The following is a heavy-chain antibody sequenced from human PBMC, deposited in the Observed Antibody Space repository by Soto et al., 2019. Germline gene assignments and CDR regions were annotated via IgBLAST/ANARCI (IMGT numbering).Heavy chain of an antibody. CDR3: ARQNYGDFPYFQH. CDR1: GGSISSSSYY. CDR2: IYYSGST. J-gene: IGHJ1*01. Sequence: SETLSLTCTVSGGSISSSSYYWGWIRQPPGKGLEWIGGIYYSGSTYYNPSLKSRVTISVDTSKNQFSLKLSSVTAADTAVYYCARQNYGDFPYFQHWGQGTLVTVSS. D-gene: IGHD4-17*01. V-gene: IGHV4-39*01.